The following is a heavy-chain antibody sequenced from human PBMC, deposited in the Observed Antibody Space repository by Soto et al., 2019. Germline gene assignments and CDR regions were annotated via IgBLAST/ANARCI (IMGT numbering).Heavy chain of an antibody. J-gene: IGHJ4*02. CDR1: GSSISNDNW. V-gene: IGHV4-28*01. Sequence: PSETLSLTCVVSGSSISNDNWWVWIRQPPGKGLEWIGYIHHTGYTYSNPALKRRLTMSVDTSKNQFSLRLSSVTAVDTAVYYCATKDNGKYFFDSWGQGALVTVSS. D-gene: IGHD1-26*01. CDR2: IHHTGYT. CDR3: ATKDNGKYFFDS.